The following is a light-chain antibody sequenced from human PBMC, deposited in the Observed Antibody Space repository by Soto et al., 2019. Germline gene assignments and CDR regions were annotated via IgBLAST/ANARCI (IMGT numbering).Light chain of an antibody. V-gene: IGLV1-44*01. CDR3: AAWDDSLNAYV. Sequence: ALAQPPSASGTPGQRVTISCSGSSSNIGSNTVNWYQQLPGTAPKLLIHSNNQRPSGVPDRFSGSKSGTSASLAISGLQSEDEADYYCAAWDDSLNAYVFGTGTKVTVL. CDR1: SSNIGSNT. CDR2: SNN. J-gene: IGLJ1*01.